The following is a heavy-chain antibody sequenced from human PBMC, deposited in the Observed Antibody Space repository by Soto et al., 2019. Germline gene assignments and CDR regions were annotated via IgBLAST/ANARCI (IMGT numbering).Heavy chain of an antibody. CDR3: ASPGATPLGYLEF. J-gene: IGHJ4*02. D-gene: IGHD7-27*01. CDR2: IIPIFATT. CDR1: GGTFSSHA. V-gene: IGHV1-69*01. Sequence: QVQLVQSGAEVKKPASSVKVSCMASGGTFSSHAINWVRQAPGHGLEWMGEIIPIFATTNYAQKFQGRVTITADESTTTAYMELSSLRSEDTAVYYCASPGATPLGYLEFWGQGTLVTVSS.